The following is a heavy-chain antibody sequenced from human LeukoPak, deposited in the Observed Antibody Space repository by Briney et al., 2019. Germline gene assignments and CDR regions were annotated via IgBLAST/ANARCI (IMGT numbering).Heavy chain of an antibody. Sequence: GGSLRLSCAASGFTFSSYGMHWVRQAPGKGLEWVAVIWYDGSKKYYADSVKGRFTISRDNSKNTLYLQMNSLRAEDTAVYYCARENTLLWFGEIDYWGQGTLVTVSS. D-gene: IGHD3-10*01. V-gene: IGHV3-33*01. J-gene: IGHJ4*02. CDR2: IWYDGSKK. CDR1: GFTFSSYG. CDR3: ARENTLLWFGEIDY.